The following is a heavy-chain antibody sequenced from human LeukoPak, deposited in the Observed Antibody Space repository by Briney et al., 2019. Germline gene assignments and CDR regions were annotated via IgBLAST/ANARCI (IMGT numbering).Heavy chain of an antibody. V-gene: IGHV4-39*07. J-gene: IGHJ4*02. CDR3: ARGPQWLVSN. D-gene: IGHD6-19*01. Sequence: PSETLSLTCTVSGGSLSSSSYYWGWIRQPPGKGLEWIGSIYYSGSTYYNPSLKSRVTISVDTSKNQFSLKLSSVTAADTAVYYCARGPQWLVSNWGQGTLVTVSS. CDR1: GGSLSSSSYY. CDR2: IYYSGST.